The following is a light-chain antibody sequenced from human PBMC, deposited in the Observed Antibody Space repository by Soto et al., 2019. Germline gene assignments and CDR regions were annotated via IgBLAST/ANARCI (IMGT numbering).Light chain of an antibody. Sequence: QSALTQPASVSGSPGQSITISCTGTSSDVGGYNYVSWYQQHPGKAPKIMIYEVSYRPSGVSNRFSGSKSGNTASLTISWLQAEDEADYYCSSYTSSSTLVVFGGGTKLTVL. V-gene: IGLV2-14*01. CDR1: SSDVGGYNY. J-gene: IGLJ2*01. CDR3: SSYTSSSTLVV. CDR2: EVS.